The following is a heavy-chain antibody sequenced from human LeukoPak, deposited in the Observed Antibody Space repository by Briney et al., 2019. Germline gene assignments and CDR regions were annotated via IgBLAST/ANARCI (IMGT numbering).Heavy chain of an antibody. CDR3: ARDNDDFWSGYYLPIVGPLIV. V-gene: IGHV3-48*04. Sequence: QPGGSLRLSCAASGFTFSSYAMHWVRQAPGKGLEWVSYISSSSSTIYYADSVKGRFTISRDNAKNSLYLQMNSLRAEDTAVYYCARDNDDFWSGYYLPIVGPLIVWGKGTTVTVSS. CDR2: ISSSSSTI. J-gene: IGHJ6*04. CDR1: GFTFSSYA. D-gene: IGHD3-3*01.